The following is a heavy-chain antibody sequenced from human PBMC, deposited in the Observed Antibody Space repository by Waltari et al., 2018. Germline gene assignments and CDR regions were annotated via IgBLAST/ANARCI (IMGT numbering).Heavy chain of an antibody. J-gene: IGHJ4*02. Sequence: EVQLVESGGGLVQPGRSLRLSCAASGFTFDDYAMHWVRQAPGKGLEWVSGISWNSGSIGYADSVKGRFTISRDNAKNSLYLQMNSLRAEDTAVYYCARDNIAAAGSEAGFDYWGQGTLVTVSS. CDR2: ISWNSGSI. CDR3: ARDNIAAAGSEAGFDY. V-gene: IGHV3-9*01. CDR1: GFTFDDYA. D-gene: IGHD6-13*01.